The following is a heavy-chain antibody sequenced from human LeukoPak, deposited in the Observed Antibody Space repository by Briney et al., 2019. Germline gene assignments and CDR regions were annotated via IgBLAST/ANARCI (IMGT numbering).Heavy chain of an antibody. D-gene: IGHD1-26*01. V-gene: IGHV3-7*01. CDR1: GFTFSSYW. CDR3: ARDKGEWELFRMYNWFDP. Sequence: GGSLRLSCAASGFTFSSYWMSWVRQAPGKGLEWVANIKQDGSEKYYVDSVKGRFTISRDNAKNSLYLQMNSLRAEDTAVYYCARDKGEWELFRMYNWFDPWGQGTLVTVSS. CDR2: IKQDGSEK. J-gene: IGHJ5*02.